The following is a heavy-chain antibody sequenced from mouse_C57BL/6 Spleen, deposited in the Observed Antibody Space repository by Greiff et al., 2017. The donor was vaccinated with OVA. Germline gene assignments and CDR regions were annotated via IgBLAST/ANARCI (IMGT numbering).Heavy chain of an antibody. Sequence: QVQLQQSGAELVKPGASVKISCKASGYAFSSYWMNWVKQRPGKGLEWIGQIYPGDGDTNYNGKFKGKATLTADKSSSTAYMQLSSLTSEDSAVYFCAREEYYGSSSFDYWGQGTTLTVSS. CDR3: AREEYYGSSSFDY. CDR2: IYPGDGDT. V-gene: IGHV1-80*01. J-gene: IGHJ2*01. CDR1: GYAFSSYW. D-gene: IGHD1-1*01.